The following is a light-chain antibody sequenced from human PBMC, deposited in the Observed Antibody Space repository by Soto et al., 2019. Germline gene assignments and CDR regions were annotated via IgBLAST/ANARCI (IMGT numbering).Light chain of an antibody. J-gene: IGLJ1*01. CDR2: EVN. V-gene: IGLV2-8*01. CDR3: SSYAGTPFV. CDR1: SSDIGGYNY. Sequence: QSALTQPPSASGSPGQSVTISCTGTSSDIGGYNYVSWYQQHPGKAPKLMIYEVNKRPSGVPDRFSGSKSGNTAPLTVSGLQAEDEADYYCSSYAGTPFVFGTGTKVTVL.